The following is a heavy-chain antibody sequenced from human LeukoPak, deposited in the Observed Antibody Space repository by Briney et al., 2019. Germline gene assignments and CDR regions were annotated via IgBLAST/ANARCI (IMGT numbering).Heavy chain of an antibody. Sequence: SETLSLTCTVSGGSISSYYWSWIRQPPGKGLEWIGYIYYSGSTNYNPSLKSRVTMSVDTSKNQFSLKLSSVTAADTAVYYCARVGSGRVDYWGQGTLVTVSS. CDR1: GGSISSYY. V-gene: IGHV4-59*12. J-gene: IGHJ4*02. CDR3: ARVGSGRVDY. CDR2: IYYSGST. D-gene: IGHD6-19*01.